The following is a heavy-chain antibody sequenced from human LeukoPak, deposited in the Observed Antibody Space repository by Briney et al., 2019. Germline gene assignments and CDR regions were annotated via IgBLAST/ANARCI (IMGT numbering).Heavy chain of an antibody. Sequence: SVKVSCKASGGTFSSYAISWVRQAPGQEIEWMGGIIPIFGTANYAQKFQGRVTITADESTSTAYMELSSLRSEDTAVYYCARLDCSGGSCYQNYYYGMDVWGQGTTVTVSS. CDR3: ARLDCSGGSCYQNYYYGMDV. J-gene: IGHJ6*02. V-gene: IGHV1-69*13. D-gene: IGHD2-15*01. CDR2: IIPIFGTA. CDR1: GGTFSSYA.